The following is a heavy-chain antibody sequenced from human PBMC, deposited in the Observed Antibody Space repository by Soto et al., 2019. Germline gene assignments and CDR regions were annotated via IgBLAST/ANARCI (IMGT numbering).Heavy chain of an antibody. CDR3: AKDLGYCSSTSCYGYYGMDV. CDR2: ISGSGGST. CDR1: GFTFSSYA. V-gene: IGHV3-23*01. D-gene: IGHD2-2*01. J-gene: IGHJ6*02. Sequence: EVQLLESGGGLVQPGGSLRLSCAASGFTFSSYAMSWVRQAPGEGLEWVSAISGSGGSTYYADSVKGRFTISRDNSKNTLYLQMNSLRAEDTAVYYCAKDLGYCSSTSCYGYYGMDVWGQGTTVTVSS.